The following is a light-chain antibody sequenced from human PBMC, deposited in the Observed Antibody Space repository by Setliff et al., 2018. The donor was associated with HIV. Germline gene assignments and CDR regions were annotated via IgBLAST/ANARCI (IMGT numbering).Light chain of an antibody. Sequence: QSVLAQPASVSGSPGQSITISCTGTSSDVGSYDYVSWYQQHPAKAPKLVIFDVSNRPSGISRRFSGSKSGNTASLTISGLQVEDEADHYCCSFTTSATLGLYVFGTGTKVTVL. CDR2: DVS. CDR1: SSDVGSYDY. V-gene: IGLV2-14*03. J-gene: IGLJ1*01. CDR3: CSFTTSATLGLYV.